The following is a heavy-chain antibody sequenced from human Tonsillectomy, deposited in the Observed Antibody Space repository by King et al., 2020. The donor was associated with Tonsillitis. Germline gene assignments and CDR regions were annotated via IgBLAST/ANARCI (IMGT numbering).Heavy chain of an antibody. V-gene: IGHV3-30*02. Sequence: VQLVESGGGVVQPGGSLRLSCAASGFTFSSHGIHWVRQAPGKGLEWVACIRYDGSNKCYADSVKGRFTISSDNSKNTQYLQMNNLRPEDTAVYYCAKETAHEMATIQERACDVWGQGTMVTVSS. J-gene: IGHJ3*01. CDR1: GFTFSSHG. D-gene: IGHD5-24*01. CDR2: IRYDGSNK. CDR3: AKETAHEMATIQERACDV.